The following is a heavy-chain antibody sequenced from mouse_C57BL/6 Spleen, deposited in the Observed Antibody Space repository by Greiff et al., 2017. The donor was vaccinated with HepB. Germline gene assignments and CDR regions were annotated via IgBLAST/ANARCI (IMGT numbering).Heavy chain of an antibody. J-gene: IGHJ2*01. Sequence: QVQLQQSGPELVKPGASVKISCKASGYAFSSSWMNWVKQRPGKGLEWIGRIYPGDGDTNYNGKFKGKATLTADKSSSTAYMQLSSLTSEDSAVYFCARVDYYGSSYYFDYWGQGTTLTVSS. D-gene: IGHD1-1*01. CDR1: GYAFSSSW. CDR2: IYPGDGDT. V-gene: IGHV1-82*01. CDR3: ARVDYYGSSYYFDY.